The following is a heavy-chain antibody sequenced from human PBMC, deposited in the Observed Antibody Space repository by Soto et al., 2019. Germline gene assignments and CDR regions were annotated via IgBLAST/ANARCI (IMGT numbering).Heavy chain of an antibody. CDR2: INPNSGGT. J-gene: IGHJ6*02. CDR3: ARGARWLQNYYYYYGMDV. Sequence: GASVKVSCKASGYTFTGYYMHWVRQAPGQGLEWMGWINPNSGGTNYAQKFQGWVTMTRDTSISTAYMELSRLRSDDTAVYYCARGARWLQNYYYYYGMDVWGQGTTVTVSS. V-gene: IGHV1-2*04. D-gene: IGHD5-12*01. CDR1: GYTFTGYY.